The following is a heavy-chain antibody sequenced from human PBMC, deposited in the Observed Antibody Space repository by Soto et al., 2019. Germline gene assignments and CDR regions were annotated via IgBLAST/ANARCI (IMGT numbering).Heavy chain of an antibody. CDR2: MNPNNGNT. V-gene: IGHV1-8*01. Sequence: ASVKVSCKASGYTFTSYDINWVRQATGQGLEWMGWMNPNNGNTRYSQKFQGRVTMTRNTSISTAYMELSSLRSEDTAVYYCAREIRSGPLYCSSSIDLWAQRTLVIVSS. CDR3: AREIRSGPLYCSSSIDL. J-gene: IGHJ5*02. CDR1: GYTFTSYD. D-gene: IGHD6-6*01.